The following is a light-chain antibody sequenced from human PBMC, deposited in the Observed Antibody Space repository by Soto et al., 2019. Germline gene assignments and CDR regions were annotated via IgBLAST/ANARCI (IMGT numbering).Light chain of an antibody. CDR2: GAS. J-gene: IGKJ1*01. CDR3: QQYNNWPSWT. CDR1: QSVSSN. Sequence: EMVMTQSPATLSVSQGERATLSCRASQSVSSNLAGYQQKPGQAPMLLIYGASTRATGIPARFSGSGSGTEFTLTISSLQSEDFAVYYCQQYNNWPSWTFGQGTKVDIK. V-gene: IGKV3-15*01.